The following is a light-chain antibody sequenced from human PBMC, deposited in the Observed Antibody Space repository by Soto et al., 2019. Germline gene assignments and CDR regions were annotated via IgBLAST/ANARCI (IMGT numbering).Light chain of an antibody. CDR3: SSYTTRSTHWV. V-gene: IGLV2-14*01. J-gene: IGLJ3*02. CDR2: EVS. CDR1: SSDVGGYNY. Sequence: QSVLTQPASVSGSPGQSITISCTGTSSDVGGYNYVSWYQQHPGKAPKLMIYEVSNRPSGVSNRFYGSKSGNTASLTISGLQAEDEADYYCSSYTTRSTHWVFGGGTQVTVL.